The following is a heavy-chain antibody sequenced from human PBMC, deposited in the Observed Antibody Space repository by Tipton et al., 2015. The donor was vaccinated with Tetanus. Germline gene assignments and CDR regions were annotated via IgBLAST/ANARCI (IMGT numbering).Heavy chain of an antibody. CDR1: GFTVSSNY. J-gene: IGHJ4*02. D-gene: IGHD6-19*01. CDR2: IYSGGST. Sequence: VQLVQSGGGVVQPGGSLRLSCAASGFTVSSNYMSWVRQAPGKGLEWVSVIYSGGSTYYADSVKGRFTISRDNSKNTLYLQMNSLRAEDTAVYYCARARGVAVAGGDYWGQGTLVTVSS. CDR3: ARARGVAVAGGDY. V-gene: IGHV3-53*01.